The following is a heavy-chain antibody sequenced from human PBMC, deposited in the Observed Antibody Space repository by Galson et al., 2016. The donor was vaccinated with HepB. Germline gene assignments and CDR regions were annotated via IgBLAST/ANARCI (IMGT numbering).Heavy chain of an antibody. D-gene: IGHD5-12*01. V-gene: IGHV3-23*01. CDR2: ISGSGERT. Sequence: SLRLSCAASGFSFSNYAMSWVRQAPGKGLEWVSGISGSGERTHYADSVKGRFTISRDNSENTLSLEMNSLRAEDTAVYSCAKDIRYSGYEGPLDLWGQGTLVTVSS. J-gene: IGHJ5*02. CDR3: AKDIRYSGYEGPLDL. CDR1: GFSFSNYA.